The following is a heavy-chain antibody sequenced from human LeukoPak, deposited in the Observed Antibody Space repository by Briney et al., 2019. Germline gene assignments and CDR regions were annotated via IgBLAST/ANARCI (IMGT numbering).Heavy chain of an antibody. CDR2: ISYDGSNK. Sequence: PGGSLRLSCEASGFTFSGSALHWVRQPPGKGLEWVAVISYDGSNKYYADSVKGRFTISRDNSKNTLYLQMNSLRAEDTAVYYCARDGLRYYFDYWGQGTLVTVSS. CDR3: ARDGLRYYFDY. J-gene: IGHJ4*02. V-gene: IGHV3-30-3*01. CDR1: GFTFSGSA. D-gene: IGHD4-17*01.